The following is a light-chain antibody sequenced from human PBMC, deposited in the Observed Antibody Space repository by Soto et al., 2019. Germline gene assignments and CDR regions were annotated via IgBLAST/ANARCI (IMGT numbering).Light chain of an antibody. CDR3: QQYNNWPPIT. CDR1: QSVSSSY. J-gene: IGKJ5*01. Sequence: EIVLTQSPGTLSLSPGERATLSCRASQSVSSSYLAWYQRKPGQPPRLLIYGASTRATGIPARFSGSGSGTEFTLTISSLQSEDFAVYYCQQYNNWPPITFGQGTRLEI. V-gene: IGKV3-15*01. CDR2: GAS.